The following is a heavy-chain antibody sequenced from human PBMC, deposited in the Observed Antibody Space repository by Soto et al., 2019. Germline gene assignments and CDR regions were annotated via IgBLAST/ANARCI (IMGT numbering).Heavy chain of an antibody. Sequence: GESLKISCKDSEYSFTSYWIGWWRQMPGKGLEWMGIIYPGDSGTRYSPSFQGQVTISADKSISTAYLQWSSLKASDTAMYYCARRRILVLPAAIRSDWFAPWAQRRFVTVSS. V-gene: IGHV5-51*01. D-gene: IGHD2-2*01. CDR3: ARRRILVLPAAIRSDWFAP. CDR1: EYSFTSYW. J-gene: IGHJ5*02. CDR2: IYPGDSGT.